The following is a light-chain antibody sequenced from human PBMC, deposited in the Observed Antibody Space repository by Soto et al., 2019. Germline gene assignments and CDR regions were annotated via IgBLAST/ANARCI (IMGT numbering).Light chain of an antibody. CDR1: QSISLF. CDR2: AAS. Sequence: DIQMTQSPSSLSASVGDTVTITCRASQSISLFLNWYQQKPGKAPKRLIYAASSLQSGVPSRFTGNGSGTDFTRTISSLQPEDFATYYCHQTDSIPETFGQGTKVEIK. V-gene: IGKV1-39*01. CDR3: HQTDSIPET. J-gene: IGKJ1*01.